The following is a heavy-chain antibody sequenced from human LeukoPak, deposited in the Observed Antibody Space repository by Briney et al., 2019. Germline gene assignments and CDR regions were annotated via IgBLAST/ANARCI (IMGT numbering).Heavy chain of an antibody. CDR3: AGGYNLEY. J-gene: IGHJ4*02. CDR2: ISSDGKIT. D-gene: IGHD5-24*01. V-gene: IGHV3-74*01. CDR1: TFRNNW. Sequence: GGSLRLSCAVTFRNNWMHWVRQAPGKGLVWVSRISSDGKITSYADSVKGRFIISRDNAKDTLYLHMNSLRAEDTAVYYCAGGYNLEYWGQGTLVIVSS.